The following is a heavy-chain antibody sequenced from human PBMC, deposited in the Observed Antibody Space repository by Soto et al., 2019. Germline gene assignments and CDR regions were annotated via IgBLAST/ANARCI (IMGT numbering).Heavy chain of an antibody. CDR2: INHSGST. D-gene: IGHD3-10*01. CDR1: GGSFSGYY. V-gene: IGHV4-34*01. J-gene: IGHJ6*02. Sequence: QVQLQQWGAGLLKPSETLSLTCAVYGGSFSGYYWSWIRQPPGKGLEWIGEINHSGSTNYNPSLKSRVTISVDTSKNQFSLKLSSVTAADTAVYYCARAKSYYYGSGSYYTAGRMSGGMDVWGQGTTVTVSS. CDR3: ARAKSYYYGSGSYYTAGRMSGGMDV.